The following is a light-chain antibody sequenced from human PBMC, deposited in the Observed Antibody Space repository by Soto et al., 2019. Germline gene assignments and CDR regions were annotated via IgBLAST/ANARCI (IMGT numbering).Light chain of an antibody. CDR1: QSVSSY. J-gene: IGKJ4*01. Sequence: EIVLTQSPASLSLSPGERATLSFRASQSVSSYLAWYQQKSGQAPRLLIYGASSRATGVPDRFTGSGSGTDFTLTISSLEPEDSALYYCQQRDDWVSFGGGTKVDIK. CDR3: QQRDDWVS. CDR2: GAS. V-gene: IGKV3-11*01.